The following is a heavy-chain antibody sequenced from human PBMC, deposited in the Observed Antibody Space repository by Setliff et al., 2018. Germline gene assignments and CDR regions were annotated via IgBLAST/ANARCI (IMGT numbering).Heavy chain of an antibody. CDR3: AREGVDTRSSTDYRYCMDV. Sequence: ASVKVSCKTSGFGFTTFGFSWVRQAPGQGLEWMGIIDPSGDYTNYAQKVQGRVTITRDTSASTLYMELSSLRYEDTAVYYCAREGVDTRSSTDYRYCMDVWGKGTTVTVSS. V-gene: IGHV1-46*01. D-gene: IGHD5-18*01. CDR1: GFGFTTFG. J-gene: IGHJ6*03. CDR2: IDPSGDYT.